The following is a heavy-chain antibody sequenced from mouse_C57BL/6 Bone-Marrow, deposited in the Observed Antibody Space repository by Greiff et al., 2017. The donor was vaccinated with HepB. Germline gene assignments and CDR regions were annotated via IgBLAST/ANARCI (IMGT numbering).Heavy chain of an antibody. CDR3: ACYSNLAGFAY. D-gene: IGHD2-5*01. CDR1: GYTFTSYW. Sequence: QVQLQQPGAELVRPGSSVKLSCKASGYTFTSYWMDWVKQRPGQGLEWIGNIYPSDSETHYNQKFKDKATLTVDKSSSTAYMQLSSLTSEDSAVYYCACYSNLAGFAYWGQGTLVTVSA. V-gene: IGHV1-61*01. CDR2: IYPSDSET. J-gene: IGHJ3*01.